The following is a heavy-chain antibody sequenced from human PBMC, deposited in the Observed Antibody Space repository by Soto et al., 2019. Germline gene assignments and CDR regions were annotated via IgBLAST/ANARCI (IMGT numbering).Heavy chain of an antibody. D-gene: IGHD3-3*01. CDR1: GGSISSGGYY. J-gene: IGHJ3*02. CDR2: IYYSGST. CDR3: ARVGVAYDVFDI. Sequence: SETLSLTCTVSGGSISSGGYYWSWIRQHPGKGLEWIGYIYYSGSTNYNPSLKSRVTISVDKSKNQFSLKLSSVTAADTAVYYCARVGVAYDVFDIWGQGTMVTVSS. V-gene: IGHV4-31*03.